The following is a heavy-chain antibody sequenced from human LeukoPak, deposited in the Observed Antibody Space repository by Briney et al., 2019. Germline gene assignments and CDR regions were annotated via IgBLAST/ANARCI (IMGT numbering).Heavy chain of an antibody. D-gene: IGHD2-15*01. Sequence: PGGSLRLSCAASGFTFSSYWMSWVRQAPGKGLEWMANIKQDGSEKSYVDSVKGRFTISRDNAKNSVYLQMNSLRAEDTAVYYCVRDYCSGVTCYPGYWGQGTLVTVSS. CDR1: GFTFSSYW. V-gene: IGHV3-7*05. J-gene: IGHJ4*02. CDR3: VRDYCSGVTCYPGY. CDR2: IKQDGSEK.